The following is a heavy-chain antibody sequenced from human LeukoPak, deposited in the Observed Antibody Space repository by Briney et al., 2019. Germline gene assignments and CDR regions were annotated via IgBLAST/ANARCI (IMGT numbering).Heavy chain of an antibody. CDR1: GFTFSSHG. J-gene: IGHJ3*02. Sequence: GGSLRLSCAASGFTFSSHGMHWVRQAPGKGLEWVAVISYDGSNRYYADSVKGRFTISRDNSKNTLYLQMNSLRAEDTAVYYCATTIAEAHGAFDIWGQGTMVTVSS. V-gene: IGHV3-30*03. CDR2: ISYDGSNR. D-gene: IGHD6-19*01. CDR3: ATTIAEAHGAFDI.